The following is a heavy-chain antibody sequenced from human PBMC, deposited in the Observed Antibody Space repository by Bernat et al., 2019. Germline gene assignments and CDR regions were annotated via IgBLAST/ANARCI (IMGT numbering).Heavy chain of an antibody. D-gene: IGHD2-15*01. J-gene: IGHJ4*02. V-gene: IGHV3-30*03. CDR1: GFAFSSYG. Sequence: QVQLVESGGGVVQPGRSLRLSCAASGFAFSSYGMHWVRQAPGKGLEWVAVISSDGSNKYYADSVKGLCTISRDNSKNTLYLQMNNLRAEDTAVYYCAREGSFDDFDYWGQGTLVTVSS. CDR3: AREGSFDDFDY. CDR2: ISSDGSNK.